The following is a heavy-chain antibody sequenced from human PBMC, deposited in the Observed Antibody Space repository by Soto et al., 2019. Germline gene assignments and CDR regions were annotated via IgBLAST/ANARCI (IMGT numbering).Heavy chain of an antibody. Sequence: SETLSLTCTVSGGSISSGGYYWSWIRQHPGKGLEWIGYIYYSGRTYYNPSLKSRVTISVDTSKNQFSLKLSSVTAADTAVYYCARDNKVNTFTGGYYYYGMDVWGQGTTVT. J-gene: IGHJ6*02. CDR3: ARDNKVNTFTGGYYYYGMDV. D-gene: IGHD3-16*01. CDR2: IYYSGRT. CDR1: GGSISSGGYY. V-gene: IGHV4-31*03.